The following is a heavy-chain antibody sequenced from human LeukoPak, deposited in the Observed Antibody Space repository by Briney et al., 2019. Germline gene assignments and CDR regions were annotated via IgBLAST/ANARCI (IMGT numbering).Heavy chain of an antibody. V-gene: IGHV3-23*01. D-gene: IGHD1-26*01. J-gene: IGHJ5*02. CDR2: VSGSGDGT. CDR1: GFTFRNYA. Sequence: GGTLRLSCAASGFTFRNYAMMWVRLAPGKGPEWVSTVSGSGDGTYYADCVKVRFTISRDNSKNTLYLQMNSLRGEDTAVYYCAKGGGACQVDWFYPWGQGTRVTVSS. CDR3: AKGGGACQVDWFYP.